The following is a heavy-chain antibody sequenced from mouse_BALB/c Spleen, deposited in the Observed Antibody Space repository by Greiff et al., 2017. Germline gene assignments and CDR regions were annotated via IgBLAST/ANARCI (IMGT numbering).Heavy chain of an antibody. V-gene: IGHV1-7*01. CDR2: INPSTGYT. Sequence: VQLQQSGAELAKPGASVKMSCKASGYTFTSYWMHWVKQRPGQGLEWIGYINPSTGYTEYTQKFKDKATLTADKSSSTAYMQLSSLTSEDSAVYYCARGAYGYEFAYWGQGTLVTVSA. CDR1: GYTFTSYW. J-gene: IGHJ3*01. CDR3: ARGAYGYEFAY. D-gene: IGHD2-2*01.